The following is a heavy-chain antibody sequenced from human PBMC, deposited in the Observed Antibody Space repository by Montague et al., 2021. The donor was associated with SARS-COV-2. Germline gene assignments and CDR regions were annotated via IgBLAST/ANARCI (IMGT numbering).Heavy chain of an antibody. CDR1: GDSINSGDYY. Sequence: SETLSLTCTVPGDSINSGDYYWGRHPQAQGMGLEWIGSIYCTGTNYHNPYLSSRLPVSIDTTKKVLSLSLISVTAADTALYYCVRHECVADHWGQGTLVTVSS. J-gene: IGHJ5*02. CDR2: IYCTGTN. D-gene: IGHD2-15*01. V-gene: IGHV4-39*01. CDR3: VRHECVADH.